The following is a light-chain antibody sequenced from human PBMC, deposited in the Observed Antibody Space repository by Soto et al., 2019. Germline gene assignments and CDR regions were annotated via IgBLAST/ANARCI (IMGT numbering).Light chain of an antibody. CDR3: QQSYSSPRIT. J-gene: IGKJ5*01. Sequence: DIQMTQSPSSLSASVGDRVTITCRASQSISRYLNWYQQTLGKAPKLMIYAASSLQRGVPSRFSGSVSGTDFTLTINNLQPEDFATYDGQQSYSSPRITFGQGTRLEI. V-gene: IGKV1-39*01. CDR1: QSISRY. CDR2: AAS.